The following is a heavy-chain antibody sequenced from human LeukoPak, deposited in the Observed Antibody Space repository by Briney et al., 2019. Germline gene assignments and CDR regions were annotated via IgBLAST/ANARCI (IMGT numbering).Heavy chain of an antibody. D-gene: IGHD3-22*01. CDR2: IHHSGST. Sequence: SETLSLTCTVSGGSIITYYWSWIRQPPGKGLEWIGYIHHSGSTTYNPSLKSRVTMSIDMSKNQFSLKLTSVTAADTAVYYCARPSIYSDSSGYFSDDYWGQGTLVTVSS. V-gene: IGHV4-59*08. CDR3: ARPSIYSDSSGYFSDDY. J-gene: IGHJ4*02. CDR1: GGSIITYY.